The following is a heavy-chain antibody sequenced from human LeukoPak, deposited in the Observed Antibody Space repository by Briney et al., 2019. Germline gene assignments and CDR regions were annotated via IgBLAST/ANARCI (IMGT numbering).Heavy chain of an antibody. V-gene: IGHV3-23*01. J-gene: IGHJ4*02. CDR2: ISGSGGST. CDR1: GFTFSSYA. Sequence: GGSLRLSCAASGFTFSSYAMSWVRQAPGKGLEWVSAISGSGGSTYYADSVKGRFTISRDNSKNTLYLQMNSLRAEDTAVYYCARDLSNLGTAMDSDYWGQGTLVTVSS. D-gene: IGHD5-18*01. CDR3: ARDLSNLGTAMDSDY.